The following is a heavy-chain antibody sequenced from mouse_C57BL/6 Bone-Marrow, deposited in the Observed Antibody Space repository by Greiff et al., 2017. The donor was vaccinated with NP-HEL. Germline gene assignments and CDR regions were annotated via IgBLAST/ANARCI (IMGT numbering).Heavy chain of an antibody. V-gene: IGHV1-4*01. D-gene: IGHD1-1*01. J-gene: IGHJ2*01. Sequence: QVQLQQSGAELARPGASVKMSCKASGYTFTSYTTHWVKQRPGQGLEWIGYTNPSSGYTKYNQKFKDKATLTADKSSSTAYMQLSSLTSEDSAVYYCARFITTVVATVDYWGQGTTLTVSS. CDR1: GYTFTSYT. CDR3: ARFITTVVATVDY. CDR2: TNPSSGYT.